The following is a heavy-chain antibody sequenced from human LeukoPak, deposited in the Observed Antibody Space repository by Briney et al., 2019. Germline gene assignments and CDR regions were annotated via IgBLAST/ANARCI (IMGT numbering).Heavy chain of an antibody. D-gene: IGHD6-19*01. Sequence: SQTLSLTCAISGDSVSSNGAAWNWIRQSPSRGLEWLGRTYYRSKWYNDYAVSVKSRITINPDTSKNQFSLQLNSVTPEDTAVYYCARGLRAVAGTSYWFDPWGQGTLVTVSS. CDR2: TYYRSKWYN. V-gene: IGHV6-1*01. CDR3: ARGLRAVAGTSYWFDP. CDR1: GDSVSSNGAA. J-gene: IGHJ5*02.